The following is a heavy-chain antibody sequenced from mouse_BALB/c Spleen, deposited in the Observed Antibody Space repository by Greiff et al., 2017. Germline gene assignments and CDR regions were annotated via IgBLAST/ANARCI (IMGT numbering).Heavy chain of an antibody. CDR1: GFSLSRYS. J-gene: IGHJ3*01. D-gene: IGHD2-4*01. CDR2: IWGGGST. CDR3: ATYDYDEGDFAY. V-gene: IGHV2-6-4*01. Sequence: VQGVESGPGLVAPSQSLSITCTVSGFSLSRYSVHWVRQPPGKGLEWLGMIWGGGSTDYNSALKSRLSISKDNSKSQVFLKMNSLQTDDTAMYYCATYDYDEGDFAYWGQGTLVTVSA.